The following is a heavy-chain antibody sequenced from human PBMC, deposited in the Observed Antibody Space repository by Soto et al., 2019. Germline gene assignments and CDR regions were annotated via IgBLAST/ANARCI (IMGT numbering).Heavy chain of an antibody. CDR2: IYYSGST. CDR3: ARDHNTMVRGIIITKWFDP. J-gene: IGHJ5*02. CDR1: DGRSSDYY. Sequence: SQPLSHNRTVSDGRSSDYYWSCIRQHPGKGLEWIGYIYYSGSTNYNPSLKGRVSISTDTSKNQFSLKLNSVTAADTAVYYCARDHNTMVRGIIITKWFDPWGQGILVTVSS. D-gene: IGHD3-10*01. V-gene: IGHV4-59*01.